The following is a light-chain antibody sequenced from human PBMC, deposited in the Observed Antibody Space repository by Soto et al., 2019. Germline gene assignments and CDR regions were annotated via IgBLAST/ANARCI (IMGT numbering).Light chain of an antibody. Sequence: QSALTQPPPASGSPGQSVTISCTGTSSDVGGYNYVSWYQQHPGKAPKLMIYEFSKRPSGVPDRFSGSKSGNTASLTGSGIQAEDEADYYCSSYAGSTNLVFGGGTTLTVL. CDR2: EFS. CDR1: SSDVGGYNY. CDR3: SSYAGSTNLV. J-gene: IGLJ2*01. V-gene: IGLV2-8*01.